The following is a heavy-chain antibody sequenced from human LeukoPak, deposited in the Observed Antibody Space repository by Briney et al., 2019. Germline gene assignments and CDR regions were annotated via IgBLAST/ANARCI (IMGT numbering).Heavy chain of an antibody. Sequence: ASVKVSCKASGYTFTGYYMHWVRQAPGQGLEWMGWINPNSGGTNYAQKFQGRVTMTRDTSISTAYMELSRLRSDDTAVYYCARGPRFRVEMATMNWFDPWGQGTLVTVSS. CDR1: GYTFTGYY. J-gene: IGHJ5*02. CDR2: INPNSGGT. CDR3: ARGPRFRVEMATMNWFDP. V-gene: IGHV1-2*02. D-gene: IGHD5-24*01.